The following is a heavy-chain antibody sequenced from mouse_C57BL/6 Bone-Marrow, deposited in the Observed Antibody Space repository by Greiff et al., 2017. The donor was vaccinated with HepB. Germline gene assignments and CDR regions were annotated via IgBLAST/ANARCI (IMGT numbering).Heavy chain of an antibody. Sequence: EVQLQQSGAELVRPGASVKLSCTASGFNIKDDYMHWVKQMPEQGLEWIGWIDPENGDTEYASKFQGKATITADTSSNTAYLQLSSLTSEDTAVYYCTTGDGYYFAYGGQGTLVTVSA. CDR1: GFNIKDDY. J-gene: IGHJ3*01. D-gene: IGHD2-3*01. CDR2: IDPENGDT. CDR3: TTGDGYYFAY. V-gene: IGHV14-4*01.